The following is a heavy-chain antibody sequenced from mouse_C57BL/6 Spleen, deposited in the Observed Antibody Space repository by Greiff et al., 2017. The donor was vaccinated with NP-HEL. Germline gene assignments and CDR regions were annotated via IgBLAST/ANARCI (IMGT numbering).Heavy chain of an antibody. J-gene: IGHJ2*01. V-gene: IGHV1-54*01. Sequence: QVQLQQSGAELVRPGTSVKVSCKASGYAFTNYLIEWVKQRPGQGLEWIGVINPGSGGTNYNEKFKGKATLTADESSSTAYMQLSSLTSEDSAVYFCAREEVSFDYWGQGTTLTVSS. CDR1: GYAFTNYL. CDR3: AREEVSFDY. CDR2: INPGSGGT.